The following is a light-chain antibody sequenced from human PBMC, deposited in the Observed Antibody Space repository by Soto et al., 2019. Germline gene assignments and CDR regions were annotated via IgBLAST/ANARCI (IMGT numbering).Light chain of an antibody. J-gene: IGLJ3*02. CDR1: TGPVTSVRY. CDR2: DTD. CDR3: LLSYSGAMV. Sequence: QTVVTQEPSLTVSPGGTVTLTCDSSTGPVTSVRYPYWFQQQPGQAPRTLIYDTDNRHSWTPARCSGSLLGGKAALTLSGAQPEDEADYYCLLSYSGAMVFGGGTKLTVL. V-gene: IGLV7-46*01.